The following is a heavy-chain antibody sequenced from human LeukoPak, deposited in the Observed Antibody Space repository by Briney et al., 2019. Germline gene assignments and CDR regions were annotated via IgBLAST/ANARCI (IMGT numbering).Heavy chain of an antibody. CDR3: ARTSGSNWFDP. D-gene: IGHD3-10*01. J-gene: IGHJ5*02. Sequence: PSETLSLTCAVYGGSFSGYYWSWIRQPPGKGLEWIGEINHSGSINYNPSLRSRVTISVDKSKNQFSLKLSSVTAADTAVYYCARTSGSNWFDPWGQGTLVTVSS. CDR2: INHSGSI. V-gene: IGHV4-34*01. CDR1: GGSFSGYY.